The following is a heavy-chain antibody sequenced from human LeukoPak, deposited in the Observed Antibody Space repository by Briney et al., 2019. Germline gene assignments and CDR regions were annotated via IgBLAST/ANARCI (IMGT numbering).Heavy chain of an antibody. Sequence: SGPTLVKPTQTLTLTCTFSGFSLSTRGVGVGWIRQPPGKALEWLALIYWNDDNRYSPSLKSRLTITKDTSKNQVVLTMTNMDPVDTARYYCAHGSGWLYDYWGQGTLVTVSS. D-gene: IGHD6-19*01. CDR2: IYWNDDN. J-gene: IGHJ4*02. CDR1: GFSLSTRGVG. CDR3: AHGSGWLYDY. V-gene: IGHV2-5*01.